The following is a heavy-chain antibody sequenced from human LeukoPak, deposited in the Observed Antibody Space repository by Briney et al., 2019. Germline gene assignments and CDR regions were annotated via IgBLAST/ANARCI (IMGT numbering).Heavy chain of an antibody. CDR1: GFTFDDYG. Sequence: GGSLRLSCAASGFTFDDYGMSWVRQAPGKGLEWVSGINWNGGSTGYADSVKGRFTISRDNAKNSLYLQMNSLRAEDTALYYCARYQSYDSSGYPVDYWGQGTLVTVSS. J-gene: IGHJ4*02. CDR3: ARYQSYDSSGYPVDY. D-gene: IGHD3-22*01. V-gene: IGHV3-20*04. CDR2: INWNGGST.